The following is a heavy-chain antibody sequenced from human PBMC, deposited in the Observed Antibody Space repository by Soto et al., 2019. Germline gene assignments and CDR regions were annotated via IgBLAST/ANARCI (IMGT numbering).Heavy chain of an antibody. CDR1: GDTFSFYS. V-gene: IGHV1-69*02. CDR3: ASSYGSGYRAFDY. J-gene: IGHJ4*02. CDR2: INPILSMS. D-gene: IGHD3-10*01. Sequence: QVQLVQSGAEVKKPGSSVRVSCKASGDTFSFYSINWVRQAPGLGLEWMGRINPILSMSNYAQRFQGRVTVTAEKSTSTAYMELSSLRCEDTAMYYCASSYGSGYRAFDYWGQGALVTVSS.